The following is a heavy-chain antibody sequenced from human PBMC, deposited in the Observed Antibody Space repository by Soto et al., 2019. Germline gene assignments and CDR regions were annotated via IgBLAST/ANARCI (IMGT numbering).Heavy chain of an antibody. D-gene: IGHD1-20*01. J-gene: IGHJ6*02. CDR3: ARYKSNNYYRMDV. CDR1: GGSISSSSYF. CDR2: MYYSGST. V-gene: IGHV4-39*07. Sequence: SETLSLTCSVSGGSISSSSYFWGWIRQPPGKGLEWIGSMYYSGSTYYNPSLKSRVTISVDTSKNQFSLKLSSVTAADTAVYYCARYKSNNYYRMDVWGQGTTVT.